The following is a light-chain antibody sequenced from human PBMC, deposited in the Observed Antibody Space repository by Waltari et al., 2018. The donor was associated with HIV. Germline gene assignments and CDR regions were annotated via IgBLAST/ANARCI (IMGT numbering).Light chain of an antibody. J-gene: IGLJ2*01. Sequence: SYEVTQSPSVSVSPGQTASITCSGHKLGNKYTAWYQQKPGQSPVLVIYEDNKRRSGTPERFSGSNPGDTATLTISGTQAMDEADYYCQAWDSSTVVFGGGTRLTVL. CDR3: QAWDSSTVV. CDR1: KLGNKY. CDR2: EDN. V-gene: IGLV3-1*01.